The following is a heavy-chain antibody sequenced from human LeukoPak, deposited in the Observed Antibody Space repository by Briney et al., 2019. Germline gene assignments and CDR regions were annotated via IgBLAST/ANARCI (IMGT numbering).Heavy chain of an antibody. D-gene: IGHD2-2*01. CDR3: ARIVPAAMELDY. CDR1: GGSISSYY. J-gene: IGHJ4*02. V-gene: IGHV4-4*07. CDR2: IYASGTT. Sequence: SETLSLTCTVSGGSISSYYWSWIRQPAGKGLEWIGRIYASGTTNYNPSLQSRVTMSVDTSKNQFSLILRSVTAADTAVYYCARIVPAAMELDYWGQGTLVTVSS.